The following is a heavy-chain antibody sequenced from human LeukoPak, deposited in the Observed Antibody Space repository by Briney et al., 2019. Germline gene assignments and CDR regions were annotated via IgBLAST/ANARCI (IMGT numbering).Heavy chain of an antibody. CDR3: ARVGEYSGYERVYYYYYMDV. CDR2: IIPIFGTA. V-gene: IGHV1-69*06. Sequence: SVKVSCKASGYTFTGYYMHWVRQAPGQGLEWMGGIIPIFGTANYAQKFQGRVTITADKSTSTAYMELSSLRSEDTAVYYCARVGEYSGYERVYYYYYMDVWGKGSTVTVSS. J-gene: IGHJ6*03. CDR1: GYTFTGYY. D-gene: IGHD5-12*01.